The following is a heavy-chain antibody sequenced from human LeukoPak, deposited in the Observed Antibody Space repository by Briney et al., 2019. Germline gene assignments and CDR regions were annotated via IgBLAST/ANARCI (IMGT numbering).Heavy chain of an antibody. J-gene: IGHJ5*02. Sequence: SETLSLTCAVYGGSFSGYYWSWIRQPPGKGLEWIGEINHSGSTNYNPSLKSRVTISVDTSKNQFSLKLSSVTAADTAVYYCARSRIAVAERWFDPWGQGTLVTVSS. D-gene: IGHD6-19*01. CDR3: ARSRIAVAERWFDP. V-gene: IGHV4-34*01. CDR1: GGSFSGYY. CDR2: INHSGST.